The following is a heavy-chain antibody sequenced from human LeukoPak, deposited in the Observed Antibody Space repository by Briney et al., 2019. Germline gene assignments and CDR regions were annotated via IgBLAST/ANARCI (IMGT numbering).Heavy chain of an antibody. CDR2: IYSSGST. CDR3: ARANPLAGRGEFDY. J-gene: IGHJ4*02. Sequence: SETLSLTCTASGGSISSSSWSWLRQPAGKGLEWIGRIYSSGSTNYSPSLKSRVTMSVDTSKNQFSLKLSSVTAAYTAVYYCARANPLAGRGEFDYWGQGTLVTVSS. D-gene: IGHD6-19*01. CDR1: GGSISSSS. V-gene: IGHV4-4*07.